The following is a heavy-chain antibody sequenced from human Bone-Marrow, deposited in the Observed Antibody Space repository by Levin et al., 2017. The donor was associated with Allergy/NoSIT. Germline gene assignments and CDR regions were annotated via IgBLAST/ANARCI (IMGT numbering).Heavy chain of an antibody. D-gene: IGHD5-12*01. V-gene: IGHV3-30*18. Sequence: GGSLRLSCVASGFTLSFYGMHWVRQAPGKGLEWVAFMSYEGNNKYYLDSVKGRFTISRDTSKNTLFLQMNSVRAEDTAVYYCAKDWLPGTKFEWYYGMDVWGQGTTVTVSS. CDR3: AKDWLPGTKFEWYYGMDV. CDR2: MSYEGNNK. J-gene: IGHJ6*02. CDR1: GFTLSFYG.